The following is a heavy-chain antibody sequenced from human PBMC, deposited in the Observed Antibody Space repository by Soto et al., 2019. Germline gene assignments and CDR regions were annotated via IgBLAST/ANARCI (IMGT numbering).Heavy chain of an antibody. J-gene: IGHJ3*02. Sequence: ASVKVSCKVSGYTLTELSMHWVRQAPGKGLEWMGGFDPEDGETIYAQKFQGRVTMTEDTSTDTAYMELSSLRSEDTAVYYCATSTINYDFWSGYFGAFDIWGQGTMVTVSS. CDR1: GYTLTELS. V-gene: IGHV1-24*01. CDR3: ATSTINYDFWSGYFGAFDI. D-gene: IGHD3-3*01. CDR2: FDPEDGET.